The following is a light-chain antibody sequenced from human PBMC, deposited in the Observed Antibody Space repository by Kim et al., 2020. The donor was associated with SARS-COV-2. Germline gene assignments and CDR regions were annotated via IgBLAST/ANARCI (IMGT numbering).Light chain of an antibody. CDR3: SSYTSSNTPV. CDR2: NVS. CDR1: SSDVGGYNY. Sequence: QSALTQPASVSGSPGQSITISCTGTSSDVGGYNYVSWYQQHPGKAPKLMIYNVSNRPSGVSNRFSGSKSGNMASLTISGLQAEDEADYYCSSYTSSNTPVFGRGTKLTVL. V-gene: IGLV2-14*03. J-gene: IGLJ3*02.